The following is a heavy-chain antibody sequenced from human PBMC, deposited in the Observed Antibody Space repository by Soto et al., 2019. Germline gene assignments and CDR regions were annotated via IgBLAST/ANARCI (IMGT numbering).Heavy chain of an antibody. CDR3: AGMVLRFLEWLPTDAFDI. D-gene: IGHD3-3*01. Sequence: EVQLVESGGGLVQPGGSLRLSCAASGFTFSSYSMNWVRQAPGKGLEWGSYISSSSSTIYYADSVKGRFTISRDNAKKSLYLQMNSLRAEDTAVYYCAGMVLRFLEWLPTDAFDIWGQGTMVTVSS. V-gene: IGHV3-48*01. CDR2: ISSSSSTI. J-gene: IGHJ3*02. CDR1: GFTFSSYS.